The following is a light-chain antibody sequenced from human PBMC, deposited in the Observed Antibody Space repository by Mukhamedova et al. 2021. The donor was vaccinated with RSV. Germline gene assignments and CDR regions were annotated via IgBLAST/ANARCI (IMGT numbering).Light chain of an antibody. CDR3: QQTYRAFT. V-gene: IGKV1-39*01. J-gene: IGKJ3*01. Sequence: WYQRRVHGKAPNLLIFATSSLQSGVSSRFSVSGSETDFTLTISSLEPEDFATYYCQQTYRAFTFGPGTRVDIK. CDR2: ATS.